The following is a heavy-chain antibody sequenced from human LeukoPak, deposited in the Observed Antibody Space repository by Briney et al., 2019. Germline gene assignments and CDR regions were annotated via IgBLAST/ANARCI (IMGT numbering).Heavy chain of an antibody. V-gene: IGHV3-23*01. Sequence: PGASLRLSCAASGFTFSSYAMSWVRQAPGKGLEWVSAISGSGGSTYYADSVKGRFTISRDNSKNTLYLQMNSLRAEDTAVYYCAKSLSGYLGSFYYSDYWGQGTLVTVSS. J-gene: IGHJ4*02. CDR3: AKSLSGYLGSFYYSDY. CDR1: GFTFSSYA. CDR2: ISGSGGST. D-gene: IGHD3-22*01.